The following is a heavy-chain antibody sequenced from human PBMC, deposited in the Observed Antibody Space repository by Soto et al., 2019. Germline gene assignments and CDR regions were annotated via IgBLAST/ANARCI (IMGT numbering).Heavy chain of an antibody. V-gene: IGHV3-23*01. J-gene: IGHJ4*02. Sequence: EVQLLESGGGFVQPGGSLRLSCAASGFRFSDFAMTWVRQAPGRGLEWVSAITGTASSTYYADSVKGRFTISRDNSKNTLYLQINSLRAEDTAIYYCAKGAEGYVVSTPDSCGQGTLVTVSS. CDR2: ITGTASST. CDR3: AKGAEGYVVSTPDS. CDR1: GFRFSDFA. D-gene: IGHD5-12*01.